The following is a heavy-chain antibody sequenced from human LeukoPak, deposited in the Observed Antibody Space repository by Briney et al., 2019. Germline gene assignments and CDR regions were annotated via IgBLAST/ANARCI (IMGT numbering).Heavy chain of an antibody. J-gene: IGHJ4*02. CDR3: ARDHRYSSSWSNYFDY. V-gene: IGHV4-59*01. Sequence: SETLSLTCTVSGGSISCYYWSWIRQPPGKGLEWIGYIYYSGSTNYNPSLKSRVTISVDTSKNQFSLKLSSVTAADTAVYFCARDHRYSSSWSNYFDYWGEGTLVTVSS. D-gene: IGHD6-13*01. CDR2: IYYSGST. CDR1: GGSISCYY.